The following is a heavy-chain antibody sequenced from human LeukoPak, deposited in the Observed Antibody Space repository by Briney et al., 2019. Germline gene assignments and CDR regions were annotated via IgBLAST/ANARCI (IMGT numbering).Heavy chain of an antibody. V-gene: IGHV4-39*01. D-gene: IGHD6-19*01. Sequence: SETLSLTCTVSGGSISSSSYYWGWIRQPPGKGLEWIGGIYYSGSTYYNPSLKSRVTISVDTSKNQFSLKLSSVTAADTAVYYCARQKQWQSFDYWGQGTLVTVSS. J-gene: IGHJ4*01. CDR1: GGSISSSSYY. CDR3: ARQKQWQSFDY. CDR2: IYYSGST.